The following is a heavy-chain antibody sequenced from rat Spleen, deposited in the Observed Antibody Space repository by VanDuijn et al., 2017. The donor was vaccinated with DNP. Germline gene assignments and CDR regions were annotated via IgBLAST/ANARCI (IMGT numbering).Heavy chain of an antibody. J-gene: IGHJ2*01. CDR3: ARLGGDY. D-gene: IGHD4-6*01. Sequence: QVQLKESGPGLVQPSQTLSLTCTVSGFSLTSYTVSWVRQPPGKGLEWIAAISSGGTTYSNSALKSRLSISRDTSKSQVFLKMNSLQTEDTAMYFCARLGGDYWGQGVMVTVSS. CDR1: GFSLTSYT. CDR2: ISSGGTT. V-gene: IGHV2-6*01.